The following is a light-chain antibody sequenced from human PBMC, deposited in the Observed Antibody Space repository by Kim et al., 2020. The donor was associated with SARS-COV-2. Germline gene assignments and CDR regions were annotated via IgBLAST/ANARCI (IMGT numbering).Light chain of an antibody. CDR3: NSRDSNDNVV. Sequence: VALGQTDRITCQGDSLRSYYATWYQQRTGQAPILVIYGKNNRPSGIPDRFSGSSSGNTASLTITGTQAGDEADYYCNSRDSNDNVVFGGGTQLTVL. J-gene: IGLJ2*01. CDR1: SLRSYY. CDR2: GKN. V-gene: IGLV3-19*01.